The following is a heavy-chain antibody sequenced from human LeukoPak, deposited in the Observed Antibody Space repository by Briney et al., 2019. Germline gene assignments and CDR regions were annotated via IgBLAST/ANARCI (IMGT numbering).Heavy chain of an antibody. Sequence: GRSLSLSCASSGFTFQIFSMMCARGARAKGLELGAAIPYPTETNHADPVKGRFTVYRDNSQHTLHLQLHGLRAEDSAVYCCAKDATPGNSVWDYFASWGQGPLVTVSS. CDR2: IPYPTET. J-gene: IGHJ4*02. D-gene: IGHD1-7*01. CDR1: GFTFQIFS. V-gene: IGHV3-23*01. CDR3: AKDATPGNSVWDYFAS.